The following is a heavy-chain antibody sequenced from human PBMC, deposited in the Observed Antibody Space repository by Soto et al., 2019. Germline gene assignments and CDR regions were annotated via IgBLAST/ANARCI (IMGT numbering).Heavy chain of an antibody. Sequence: GSLRLSCAASGFTFSSYAMHWVRQAPGKGLEWVAVISYDGSNKYYADSVKGRFTISRDNSKNTLYLQMNSLRAEDTAVYYCARDKTYYYDSSGYYWFDYWGQGTLVTVSS. CDR2: ISYDGSNK. CDR3: ARDKTYYYDSSGYYWFDY. J-gene: IGHJ4*02. CDR1: GFTFSSYA. V-gene: IGHV3-30-3*01. D-gene: IGHD3-22*01.